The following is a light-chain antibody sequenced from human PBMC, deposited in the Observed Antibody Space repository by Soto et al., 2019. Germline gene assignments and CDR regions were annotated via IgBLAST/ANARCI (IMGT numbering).Light chain of an antibody. Sequence: QSVLTQPPSVSGAPGQRVTISCAGSGSNIGSNYNVQWYQVLPGTAPRLLIFANVYRPSGVPDRFSGSRSDTSASLAITGLHAEDEAEYYCQSYDRSLTMIIFGGGTKVTVL. CDR2: ANV. J-gene: IGLJ2*01. V-gene: IGLV1-40*01. CDR1: GSNIGSNYN. CDR3: QSYDRSLTMII.